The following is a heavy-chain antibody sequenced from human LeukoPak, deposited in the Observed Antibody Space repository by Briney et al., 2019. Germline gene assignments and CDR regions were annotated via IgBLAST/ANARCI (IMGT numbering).Heavy chain of an antibody. D-gene: IGHD3-10*01. CDR1: GFTVSSNY. CDR2: LYSGGNT. J-gene: IGHJ4*03. Sequence: GGSLRLSCAVSGFTVSSNYMSWVRQAPGKGLEWVSVLYSGGNTYYADFVKGRFTISRDNSKNTLYLQMNSLSAEDTAVYYCARYDGGSGPFDYWGKGTTVTVSS. CDR3: ARYDGGSGPFDY. V-gene: IGHV3-53*01.